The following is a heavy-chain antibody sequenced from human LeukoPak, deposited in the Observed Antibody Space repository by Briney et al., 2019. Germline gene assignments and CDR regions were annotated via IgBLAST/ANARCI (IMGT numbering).Heavy chain of an antibody. J-gene: IGHJ4*02. D-gene: IGHD4-11*01. V-gene: IGHV3-49*03. Sequence: GGSLRLSCSASGFTFGDYAMNWFRQAPGKGLEWVGFIRSKPYGGTPEYAASVKGRITFSRDDSRSIAYLQMNSLKTEDTAVYYRTRAHPTGPKNDYWGQGTLVTVSS. CDR2: IRSKPYGGTP. CDR3: TRAHPTGPKNDY. CDR1: GFTFGDYA.